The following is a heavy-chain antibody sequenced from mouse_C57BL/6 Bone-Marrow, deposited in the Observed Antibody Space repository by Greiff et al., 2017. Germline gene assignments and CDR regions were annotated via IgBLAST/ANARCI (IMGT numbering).Heavy chain of an antibody. CDR1: GYTFTSYW. CDR2: IDPSDSYT. D-gene: IGHD2-4*01. J-gene: IGHJ4*01. CDR3: AREGITRPYYYAMDY. V-gene: IGHV1-69*01. Sequence: QVQLKQPGAELVMPGASVKLSCKASGYTFTSYWMHWVKQRPGQGLEWIGEIDPSDSYTNYNQKFKGKSTLTVDKSSSTAYMQLSSLTSEDSAVYYCAREGITRPYYYAMDYWGQGTSVTVSS.